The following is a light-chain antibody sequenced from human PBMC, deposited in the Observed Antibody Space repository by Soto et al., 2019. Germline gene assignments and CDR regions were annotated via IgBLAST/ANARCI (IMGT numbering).Light chain of an antibody. CDR2: GAS. V-gene: IGKV3-20*01. J-gene: IGKJ5*01. CDR3: QQYGNSAPIT. CDR1: QSVSSIY. Sequence: EIVLTQSPGTLSLSPGERATLSCRASQSVSSIYLAWYQQKPGQAPSLLIYGASSRATGIPDRFSGSGSGTDFTLTISSLEPEDFGMYFCQQYGNSAPITFGQGTRVEIE.